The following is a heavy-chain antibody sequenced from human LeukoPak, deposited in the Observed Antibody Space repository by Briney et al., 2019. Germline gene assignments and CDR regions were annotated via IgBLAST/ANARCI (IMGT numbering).Heavy chain of an antibody. CDR3: ARRTPWGDVVVPAASTAGYGMDV. J-gene: IGHJ6*04. Sequence: PGGSLRLTCAASGFTFSSYEMNWVRQAPGKGLEWVSYISSSGSTIYYADSVKGRFTISRDNAKNSLYLQMNSLRAEDTAVYYCARRTPWGDVVVPAASTAGYGMDVWGKGTTVTVSS. CDR2: ISSSGSTI. D-gene: IGHD2-2*01. V-gene: IGHV3-48*03. CDR1: GFTFSSYE.